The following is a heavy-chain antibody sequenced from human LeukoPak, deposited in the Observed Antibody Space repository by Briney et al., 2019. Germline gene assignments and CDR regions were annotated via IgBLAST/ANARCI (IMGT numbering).Heavy chain of an antibody. D-gene: IGHD3-10*01. J-gene: IGHJ4*02. Sequence: SETLSLTCAVYGGSFSGYYWSWIRQPPGKGLEWIGEINHSGSTNYNPSLKSRVTISVDTPKNQFSLKLSSVTAADTAVYYCARGRMVRGVIHFDYWGQGTLVTVSS. CDR3: ARGRMVRGVIHFDY. CDR1: GGSFSGYY. V-gene: IGHV4-34*01. CDR2: INHSGST.